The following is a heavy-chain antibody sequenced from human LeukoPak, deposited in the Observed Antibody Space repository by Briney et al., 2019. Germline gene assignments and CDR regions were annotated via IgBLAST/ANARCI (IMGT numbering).Heavy chain of an antibody. Sequence: PARSLSLFCTAPVSTFRNSRMTWVRPSPEKSLYSFANIKQDGRCEVYVASGKGPFTISRDNAQSSLYLHMTSLRAEDTAVYYCARDPYSSSWSYGMDVWGQGTTVTVSS. V-gene: IGHV3-7*05. CDR2: IKQDGRCE. D-gene: IGHD6-13*01. CDR1: VSTFRNSR. J-gene: IGHJ6*02. CDR3: ARDPYSSSWSYGMDV.